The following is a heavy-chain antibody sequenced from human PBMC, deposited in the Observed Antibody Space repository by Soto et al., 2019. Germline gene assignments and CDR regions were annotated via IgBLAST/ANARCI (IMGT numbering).Heavy chain of an antibody. D-gene: IGHD2-15*01. J-gene: IGHJ4*02. V-gene: IGHV3-30-3*01. Sequence: PGGSLRLSCAASGFTFSSYAMHWVRQAPGKGLEWVALISYDGSDKDYADSVKGRFTISRDNSRNTLFLQMNSLRAEDTAVYYCARDLGGWPDYWGQGT. CDR2: ISYDGSDK. CDR3: ARDLGGWPDY. CDR1: GFTFSSYA.